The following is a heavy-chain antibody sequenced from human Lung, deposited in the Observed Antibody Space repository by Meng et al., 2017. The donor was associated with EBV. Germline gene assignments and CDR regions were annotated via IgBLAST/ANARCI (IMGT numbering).Heavy chain of an antibody. V-gene: IGHV4-30-4*01. CDR3: ASFDHIPRRNYFDY. CDR2: IHHSGSA. CDR1: GGSMSSGNYY. J-gene: IGHJ4*02. Sequence: GQLQGWGPGLVEPSQTLSLTCTVAGGSMSSGNYYWSWIRQPPGKGLEWIGYIHHSGSAYYNPSLKSRVSISVDTSKNQFSLNLNSMTAADTAVYYCASFDHIPRRNYFDYWGQGTLVTVSS. D-gene: IGHD2-21*01.